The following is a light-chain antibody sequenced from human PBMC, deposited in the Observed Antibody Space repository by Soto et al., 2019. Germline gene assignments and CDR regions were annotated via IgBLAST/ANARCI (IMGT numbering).Light chain of an antibody. J-gene: IGKJ2*01. CDR1: QSVSSY. Sequence: EIVLTQSPATLSLSPGERATLSCRASQSVSSYLAWYQQKPGQAPRLLIYDASNRATGIPARFSGSGPGTDFPLTISSLEPEDFAVYYCQQRSNWPPTFGQGTKLEIK. CDR2: DAS. V-gene: IGKV3-11*01. CDR3: QQRSNWPPT.